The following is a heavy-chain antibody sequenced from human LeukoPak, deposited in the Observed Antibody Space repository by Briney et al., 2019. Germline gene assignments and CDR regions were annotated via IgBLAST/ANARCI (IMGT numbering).Heavy chain of an antibody. J-gene: IGHJ4*02. CDR2: ISGSGGST. Sequence: GGSLRLSCAASGFTFSSFAMSWVRLAPGKGLEWVSAISGSGGSTYYADSVKGRFTISRDNSKHTLYLQMNSLRAEDTAVYYCSKWKAIVLVPAARSPIDYWGQGTLVTVSS. CDR3: SKWKAIVLVPAARSPIDY. CDR1: GFTFSSFA. V-gene: IGHV3-23*01. D-gene: IGHD2-2*01.